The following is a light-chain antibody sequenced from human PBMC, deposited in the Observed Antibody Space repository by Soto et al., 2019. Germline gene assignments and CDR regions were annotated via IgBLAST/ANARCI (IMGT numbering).Light chain of an antibody. CDR3: QQTYSVPLT. Sequence: DIQMTQSPSSLSASVGDRVTITCRASQTISVYLNWYQQKPGRAPDVLIYSASTRRSGVPSSFSGSPPGTDFTLTITSMQPEDFATYYCQQTYSVPLTFGGWTTG. CDR2: SAS. J-gene: IGKJ4*01. V-gene: IGKV1-39*01. CDR1: QTISVY.